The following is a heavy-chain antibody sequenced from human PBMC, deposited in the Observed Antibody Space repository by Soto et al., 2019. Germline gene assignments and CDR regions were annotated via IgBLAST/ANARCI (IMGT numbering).Heavy chain of an antibody. J-gene: IGHJ4*02. Sequence: SETLSLTCTVSGGSVSSGSYYWSWIRQPPGKGLEWIGYIYYSGSTNYNPSLKSRVTISVDTSKNQFSLKLSSVTAADTAVYYCARVASLGYYDSSGFGYWGQGTLVTVSS. CDR1: GGSVSSGSYY. CDR3: ARVASLGYYDSSGFGY. D-gene: IGHD3-22*01. V-gene: IGHV4-61*01. CDR2: IYYSGST.